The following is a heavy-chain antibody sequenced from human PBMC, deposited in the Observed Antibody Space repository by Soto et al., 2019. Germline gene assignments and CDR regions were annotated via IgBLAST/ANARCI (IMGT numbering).Heavy chain of an antibody. V-gene: IGHV4-34*01. CDR2: INHSGST. D-gene: IGHD5-12*01. Sequence: SETLSLTCAVYGGSFSGYYWSWIRQPPGKGLEWIGEINHSGSTNYNPSLKSRVTISVDTSKNQFSLKLSSVTAADTAVYYCARGSRGGIVATNYYYYAMDVCGQGTTVTVSS. J-gene: IGHJ6*02. CDR3: ARGSRGGIVATNYYYYAMDV. CDR1: GGSFSGYY.